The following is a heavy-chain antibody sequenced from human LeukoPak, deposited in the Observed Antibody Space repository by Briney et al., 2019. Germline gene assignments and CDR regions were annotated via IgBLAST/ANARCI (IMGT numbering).Heavy chain of an antibody. CDR3: AKALYYYGSGSFPFDY. D-gene: IGHD3-10*01. CDR2: IRYDGSNK. J-gene: IGHJ4*02. Sequence: GGSLRLSCAASGFTFSSYGMHWVRQAPGKGLEWVAFIRYDGSNKYYADSVKGRFTISRDNSKNTLYLQMNSLRAEDTAVYYCAKALYYYGSGSFPFDYWGQGTLVTVSS. CDR1: GFTFSSYG. V-gene: IGHV3-30*02.